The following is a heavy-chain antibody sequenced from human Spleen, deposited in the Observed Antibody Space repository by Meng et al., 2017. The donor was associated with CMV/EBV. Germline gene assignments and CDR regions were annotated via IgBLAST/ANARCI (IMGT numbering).Heavy chain of an antibody. CDR3: ARDPVGYCSSTSCYNGY. J-gene: IGHJ4*02. CDR1: GFSFSTYS. CDR2: IYSGGST. D-gene: IGHD2-2*02. Sequence: GESLKISCAASGFSFSTYSMNWVRQAPGKGLEWVSVIYSGGSTYYADSVKGRFTISRDNSKNTLYLQMNSLRAEDTAVYYCARDPVGYCSSTSCYNGYWGQGTLVTVSS. V-gene: IGHV3-53*01.